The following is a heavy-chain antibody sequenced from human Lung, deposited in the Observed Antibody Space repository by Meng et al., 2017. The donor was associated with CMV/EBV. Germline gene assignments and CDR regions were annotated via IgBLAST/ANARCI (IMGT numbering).Heavy chain of an antibody. CDR2: MNPNSGNT. D-gene: IGHD3-3*01. V-gene: IGHV1-8*03. CDR3: ARVYTCRDDFWRNCYYYGMDV. Sequence: ASXXVFXNASAYTFTSYDINWVRQATGQGLEWMGWMNPNSGNTGYAQKFQGRVTITRNTSISTAYMELSSLRSEDTAVYYCARVYTCRDDFWRNCYYYGMDVWGQGTTVTVSS. CDR1: AYTFTSYD. J-gene: IGHJ6*02.